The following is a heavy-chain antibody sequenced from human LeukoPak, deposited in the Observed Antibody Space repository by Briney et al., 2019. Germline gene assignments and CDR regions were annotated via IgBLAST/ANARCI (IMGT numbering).Heavy chain of an antibody. CDR2: INSSSSNI. CDR3: AQGFDAFDI. D-gene: IGHD3-10*01. CDR1: GFPFSSYN. V-gene: IGHV3-21*04. Sequence: GGSLTLSCAASGFPFSSYNMNWVRQAPGKGLEWVSSINSSSSNIYYADSVKGRFTISRDNSKNTLYLQMNSLRAEDTAVYYCAQGFDAFDIWGQGTMVTVSS. J-gene: IGHJ3*02.